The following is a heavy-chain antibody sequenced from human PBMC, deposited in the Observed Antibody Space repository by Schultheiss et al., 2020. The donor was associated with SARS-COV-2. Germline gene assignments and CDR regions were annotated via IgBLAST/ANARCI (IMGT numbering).Heavy chain of an antibody. Sequence: ASVKVSCKASGYTFTGYYMHWVRQAPGQGLEWMGRINPNSGGTNYAQKFQGRVTMTRDTSISTAYMELSRLRSDDTAVYYCARSPYSSSWLDVWGQGTTVTVSS. J-gene: IGHJ6*02. CDR1: GYTFTGYY. V-gene: IGHV1-2*06. CDR2: INPNSGGT. CDR3: ARSPYSSSWLDV. D-gene: IGHD6-13*01.